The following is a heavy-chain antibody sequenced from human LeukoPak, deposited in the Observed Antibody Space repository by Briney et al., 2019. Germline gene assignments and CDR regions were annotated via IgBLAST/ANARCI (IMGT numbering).Heavy chain of an antibody. CDR2: INHSGST. Sequence: SETLSLTCAVYGGSFSGYYWSWIRQPPGKGLEWIGEINHSGSTNYNPSLKSRVTISVDTSKNQSSLKLSSVTAADTAVYYCARGDTGPAYYFDYWGQGTLVTVSS. CDR3: ARGDTGPAYYFDY. J-gene: IGHJ4*02. CDR1: GGSFSGYY. V-gene: IGHV4-34*01. D-gene: IGHD3-9*01.